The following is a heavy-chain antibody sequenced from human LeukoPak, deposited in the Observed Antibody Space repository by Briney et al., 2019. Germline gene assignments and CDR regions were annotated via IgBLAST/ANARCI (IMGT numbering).Heavy chain of an antibody. D-gene: IGHD1-26*01. V-gene: IGHV5-51*01. CDR2: IYPGDSDT. Sequence: GESLKISCKGSGYSFTSYWIGWVRQMPGKGLEWMGIIYPGDSDTRYSPSFQGQVTISADKSISTAYLQWSSLKASDTAMYYCARTAGGWELLVYFDYWGQGTLVTVSS. CDR3: ARTAGGWELLVYFDY. CDR1: GYSFTSYW. J-gene: IGHJ4*02.